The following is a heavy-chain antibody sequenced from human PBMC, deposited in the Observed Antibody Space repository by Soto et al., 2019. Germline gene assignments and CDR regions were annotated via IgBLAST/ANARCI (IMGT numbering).Heavy chain of an antibody. CDR2: INGGSGNT. CDR3: ASSVTRAFDY. D-gene: IGHD4-4*01. Sequence: QVQLVQSGAEVKKPGASVKVSCKASGYTFTQYFIHWMRQAPGQRLEWMGWINGGSGNTQSSQEFQGRVTFTRDTSPSTAYMGLSSRRHEDTAVFYCASSVTRAFDYWGQGTLVTVSS. V-gene: IGHV1-3*01. J-gene: IGHJ4*02. CDR1: GYTFTQYF.